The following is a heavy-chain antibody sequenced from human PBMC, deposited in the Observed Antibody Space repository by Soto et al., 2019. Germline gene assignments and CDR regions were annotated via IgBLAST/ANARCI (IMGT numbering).Heavy chain of an antibody. V-gene: IGHV4-4*02. CDR2: IFHTGTT. CDR1: GDSIYRSYW. J-gene: IGHJ4*02. D-gene: IGHD2-15*01. CDR3: ARSARYGVVGDY. Sequence: SEPLSLTCGVSGDSIYRSYWWSWVRLPPGKGPEWIGEIFHTGTTNYNPSLKSRLTMSVDKSKKEISLKLDSVTAADTAVYFCARSARYGVVGDYWGQGTGVTVSS.